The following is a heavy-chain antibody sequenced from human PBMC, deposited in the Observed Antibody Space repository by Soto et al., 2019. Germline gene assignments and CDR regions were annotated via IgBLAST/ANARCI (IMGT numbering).Heavy chain of an antibody. J-gene: IGHJ6*02. Sequence: SETLSLTCAVSGYSISSTTWWCWIRQPPGRGLEWIGNIYYSGTTYYTPSLKSRVTMSVDSSKNQFSLKLSSVTAVDTAVYYCARTRGSKNYGMDVWGQGTSVTVSS. D-gene: IGHD1-26*01. V-gene: IGHV4-28*01. CDR1: GYSISSTTW. CDR3: ARTRGSKNYGMDV. CDR2: IYYSGTT.